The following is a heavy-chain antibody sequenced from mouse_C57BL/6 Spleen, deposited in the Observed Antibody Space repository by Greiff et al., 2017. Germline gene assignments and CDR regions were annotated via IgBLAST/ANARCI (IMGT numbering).Heavy chain of an antibody. CDR3: ARWGNYGGAY. D-gene: IGHD2-1*01. Sequence: QVQLQQPGAELVMPGASVKLSCKASGYTFTSYWMHWVKQRPGQGLEWIGEIDPSDSYTNYNQKFKGKSTLTVDKSSSTAYLQLSSLTSEDSAVYYCARWGNYGGAYWGQGTLVTVSA. J-gene: IGHJ3*01. V-gene: IGHV1-69*01. CDR1: GYTFTSYW. CDR2: IDPSDSYT.